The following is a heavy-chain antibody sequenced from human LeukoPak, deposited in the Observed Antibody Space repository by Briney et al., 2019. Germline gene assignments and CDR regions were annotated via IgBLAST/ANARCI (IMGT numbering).Heavy chain of an antibody. CDR2: ISAYNGNT. Sequence: GASVKASCKASGYTFTSYGISWVRQAPGQGLEWMGWISAYNGNTNYAQKLQGRVTMTTDTSTSTAYMELRSLRSDDTAVYYCATIPLRIAAAGYYFDYWGQGTLVTVSS. D-gene: IGHD6-13*01. CDR3: ATIPLRIAAAGYYFDY. CDR1: GYTFTSYG. J-gene: IGHJ4*02. V-gene: IGHV1-18*01.